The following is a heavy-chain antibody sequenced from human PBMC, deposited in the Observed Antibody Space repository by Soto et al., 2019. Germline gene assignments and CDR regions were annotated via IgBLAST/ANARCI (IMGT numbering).Heavy chain of an antibody. CDR3: ARDGGVTTIAGTRYYYGMDV. J-gene: IGHJ6*02. V-gene: IGHV1-18*01. CDR1: GYTFTTYG. D-gene: IGHD5-12*01. CDR2: VSTYTGHS. Sequence: QVQLVQSGTEVKEPGASVKVSCKASGYTFTTYGIRWVRQAPGQGLEWMGWVSTYTGHSDYAEHLQGRVTMTTDSSTYTAYMELRSLRSDDTAVYYCARDGGVTTIAGTRYYYGMDVWGQGTTVTVSS.